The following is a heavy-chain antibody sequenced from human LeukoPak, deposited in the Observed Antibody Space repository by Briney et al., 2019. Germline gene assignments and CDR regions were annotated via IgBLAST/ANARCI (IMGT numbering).Heavy chain of an antibody. CDR3: AREVDTAMVTRGEFDY. V-gene: IGHV4-31*03. J-gene: IGHJ4*02. D-gene: IGHD5-18*01. CDR2: IYYSGST. Sequence: SETLSLTCTVSGGSISSGGYYWSWIRQHPGKGLEWIGYIYYSGSTYYNPSLKSRVTISVDTSKNQFSLKLSSVTAADTAVYYCAREVDTAMVTRGEFDYWGQGTLVTVSS. CDR1: GGSISSGGYY.